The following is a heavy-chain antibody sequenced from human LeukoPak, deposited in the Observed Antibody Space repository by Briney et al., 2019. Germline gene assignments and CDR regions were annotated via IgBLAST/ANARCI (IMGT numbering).Heavy chain of an antibody. J-gene: IGHJ4*02. CDR3: AREGPNYYFDY. Sequence: GGSLRLSCAASGFTFSSYWMSWVRQAPGKGLEWVANINQDGSEKYYVDSVKGRFTISRGNAKNSLYLQMNSLRAEDTAVYYCAREGPNYYFDYWGQGTLVTVSS. CDR2: INQDGSEK. D-gene: IGHD1-7*01. CDR1: GFTFSSYW. V-gene: IGHV3-7*01.